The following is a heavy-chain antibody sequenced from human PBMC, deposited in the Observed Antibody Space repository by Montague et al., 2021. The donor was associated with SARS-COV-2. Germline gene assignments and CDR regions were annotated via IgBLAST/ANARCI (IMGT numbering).Heavy chain of an antibody. V-gene: IGHV4-38-2*02. CDR1: GYSITHAYY. D-gene: IGHD2-8*01. J-gene: IGHJ6*02. CDR2: IWHGGST. Sequence: SETLSLTCTVSGYSITHAYYWGWIRQPPGKGLEWIGNIWHGGSTYYNPSLKSRVTISVDTSNNQFSLKLTSVTAADTAVYYRARTSQYCTPTNCYLPNAMDVWGQGSTVTVSS. CDR3: ARTSQYCTPTNCYLPNAMDV.